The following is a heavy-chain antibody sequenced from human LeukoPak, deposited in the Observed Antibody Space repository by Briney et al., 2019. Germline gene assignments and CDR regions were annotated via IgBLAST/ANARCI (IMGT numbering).Heavy chain of an antibody. CDR3: ARDRATKARIGGMDV. V-gene: IGHV3-23*01. CDR2: ISGSGGST. J-gene: IGHJ6*02. CDR1: GFTFSSYA. Sequence: GGSLRLSCAASGFTFSSYAMSWVRQAPGKGLEWVSAISGSGGSTYYADSVKGRFTISRDNSKNTLYLQMNSLSAEDTGIYYCARDRATKARIGGMDVWGQGTTVIVSS. D-gene: IGHD5-24*01.